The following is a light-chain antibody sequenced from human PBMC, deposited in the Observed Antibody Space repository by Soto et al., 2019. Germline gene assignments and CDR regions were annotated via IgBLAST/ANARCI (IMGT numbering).Light chain of an antibody. CDR1: QNLLHSDGTTY. J-gene: IGKJ4*01. V-gene: IGKV2D-29*01. Sequence: DVVMTQSPLPLPVTLGQPASISFNASQNLLHSDGTTYLYWYLQKPGQPPQLLIYEVSNRFSGVPDRFSGSGSGTDFTLKISRVEAEDVGVYYCMQSIQLPLTFGGGTKVDIK. CDR2: EVS. CDR3: MQSIQLPLT.